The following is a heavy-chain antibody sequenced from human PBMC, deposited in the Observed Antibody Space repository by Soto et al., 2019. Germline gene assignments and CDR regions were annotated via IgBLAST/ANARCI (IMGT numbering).Heavy chain of an antibody. D-gene: IGHD2-2*01. CDR1: GFTFSSYA. V-gene: IGHV3-23*01. CDR2: ISGSGGST. Sequence: DVQLLESGGGLVQPGGSLRLSCAASGFTFSSYAMSWVRQTPGEGLEWVSAISGSGGSTYYADSVKGRFTISRDNSKNTVYLQMNRLRAEDTAVYYCAKARGSSTPAPGSYWGQGTLVTVSS. J-gene: IGHJ4*02. CDR3: AKARGSSTPAPGSY.